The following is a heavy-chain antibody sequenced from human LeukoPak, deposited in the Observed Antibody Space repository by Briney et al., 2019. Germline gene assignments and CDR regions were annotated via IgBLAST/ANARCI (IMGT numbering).Heavy chain of an antibody. CDR3: ARQGNTVTTNWFDP. Sequence: PSETLSLTCAVYGGSFSGYYWSWIRQPQGKGLEWNGEINHSGSTNYNPSLKSLVTISVDTSKDQFSLKLSSVTAADTAVYYCARQGNTVTTNWFDPWGQGTLVTVSS. V-gene: IGHV4-34*01. CDR2: INHSGST. J-gene: IGHJ5*02. D-gene: IGHD4-11*01. CDR1: GGSFSGYY.